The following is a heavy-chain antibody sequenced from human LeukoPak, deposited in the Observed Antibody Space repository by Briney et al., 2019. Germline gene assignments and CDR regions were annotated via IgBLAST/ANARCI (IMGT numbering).Heavy chain of an antibody. V-gene: IGHV4-59*01. J-gene: IGHJ1*01. CDR1: RGSLSGYF. CDR2: IYYRGST. CDR3: VRSITSSWYGDFQH. D-gene: IGHD6-13*01. Sequence: SETLSLTCLFSRGSLSGYFWSWIRPPPARGLAWVGYIYYRGSTKYNPSLKRRVTRSVDTSQNQFSLKLSSVTAADTAVYYCVRSITSSWYGDFQHWGQGTLVTVSS.